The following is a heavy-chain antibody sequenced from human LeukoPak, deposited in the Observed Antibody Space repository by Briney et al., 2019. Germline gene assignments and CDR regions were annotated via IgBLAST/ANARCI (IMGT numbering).Heavy chain of an antibody. CDR2: IYSGGST. CDR3: ARTNFYYYGLDV. Sequence: PGGSLRLSCAASGFTFTAYTMNWVRQAPGKGLEWVSLIYSGGSTYYADSVKGRFTISRDNSKNTLYLHMNSLRAEDTAVYYCARTNFYYYGLDVWGQGTTVTVSS. V-gene: IGHV3-53*01. CDR1: GFTFTAYT. J-gene: IGHJ6*02.